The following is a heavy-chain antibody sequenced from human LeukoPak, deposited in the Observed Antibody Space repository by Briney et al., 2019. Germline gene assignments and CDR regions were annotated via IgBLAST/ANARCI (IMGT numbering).Heavy chain of an antibody. CDR2: IYTSGST. CDR3: ARGYCSSTSCYSTYFDY. J-gene: IGHJ4*02. CDR1: GGSISSGSYY. V-gene: IGHV4-61*02. D-gene: IGHD2-2*01. Sequence: SETLSLTCTVSGGSISSGSYYWSWIRQPAGKGLEWIGRIYTSGSTNYNPSLKSRVTISVDTSKNQFSLKLSSVTAADTAVYYCARGYCSSTSCYSTYFDYWGQGTLVTVSS.